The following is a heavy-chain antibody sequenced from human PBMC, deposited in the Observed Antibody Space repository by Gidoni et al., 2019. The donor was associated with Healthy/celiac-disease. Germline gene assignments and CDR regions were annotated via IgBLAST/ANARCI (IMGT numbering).Heavy chain of an antibody. CDR3: ARDASFYDILTGYSFDY. CDR2: INAGNGNT. CDR1: GYTFTSYA. J-gene: IGHJ4*02. Sequence: QVQLVQSGAEVKKPGASVKVSCKASGYTFTSYAMHWVRQAPGQRLEWMGWINAGNGNTKYSQKFQGRVTITRDTSASTAYMELSSLRSEDTAVYYCARDASFYDILTGYSFDYWGQGTLVTVSS. V-gene: IGHV1-3*01. D-gene: IGHD3-9*01.